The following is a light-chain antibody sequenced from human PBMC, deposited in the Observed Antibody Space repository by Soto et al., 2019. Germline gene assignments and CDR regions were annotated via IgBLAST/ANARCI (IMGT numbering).Light chain of an antibody. CDR1: QSVKSW. V-gene: IGKV1-5*03. CDR3: QQDNSYPYT. Sequence: DIQMTQSPSTLSASVGDRVTITCRASQSVKSWLAWYQQKPGKAPKLLIYKASSLHTGVPSRFSGSGSGTEFTLTISSLQPDDSATYYCQQDNSYPYTFGQGTRLEVK. CDR2: KAS. J-gene: IGKJ2*01.